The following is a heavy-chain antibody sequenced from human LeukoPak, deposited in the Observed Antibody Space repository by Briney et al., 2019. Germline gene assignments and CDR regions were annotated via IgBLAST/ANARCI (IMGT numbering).Heavy chain of an antibody. D-gene: IGHD3-9*01. Sequence: KSGGSLRLSCAASGFTFSSYSMNWVRQAPGKGLEWVSSISSSSGYIYYADSVKGRFTVSRDNTKNSLYLQMNSLRAEDTAVYYCARVGIRTMFLGFFDYWGQGTLVTVSS. CDR1: GFTFSSYS. CDR2: ISSSSGYI. V-gene: IGHV3-21*01. J-gene: IGHJ4*02. CDR3: ARVGIRTMFLGFFDY.